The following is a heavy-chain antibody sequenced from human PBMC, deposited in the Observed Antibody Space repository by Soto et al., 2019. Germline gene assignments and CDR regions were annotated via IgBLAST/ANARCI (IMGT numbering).Heavy chain of an antibody. Sequence: EVQLLESGGGLVQPGGSLRLSCAASGFTFSSYAMSWVRQAPGKGLEWVSAISGSGGSTYYADSVKGRFTISRDNSKNTLYLQMNSLRAEDTAVYYCAKDQLEQWLGSRSLDYWGQGTLVTVSS. J-gene: IGHJ4*02. CDR1: GFTFSSYA. CDR3: AKDQLEQWLGSRSLDY. D-gene: IGHD6-19*01. CDR2: ISGSGGST. V-gene: IGHV3-23*01.